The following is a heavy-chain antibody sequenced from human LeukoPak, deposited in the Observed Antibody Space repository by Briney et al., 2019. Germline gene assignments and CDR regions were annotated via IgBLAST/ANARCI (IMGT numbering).Heavy chain of an antibody. CDR2: INPDGSTT. Sequence: GGSLRLSCAASGFTFSTYWMHWVRQAPGEGPVWVSRINPDGSTTTYADSVKGRFTISRDNAKNTLYLQMNSLRAEDTAVYYCARDGGSYFDYWGQGTLVTVSS. CDR3: ARDGGSYFDY. CDR1: GFTFSTYW. J-gene: IGHJ4*02. V-gene: IGHV3-74*01. D-gene: IGHD3-16*01.